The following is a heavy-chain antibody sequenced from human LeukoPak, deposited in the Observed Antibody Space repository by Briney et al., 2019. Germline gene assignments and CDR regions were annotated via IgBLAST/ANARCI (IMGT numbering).Heavy chain of an antibody. D-gene: IGHD3-10*02. CDR2: IYYSGST. Sequence: PSETLSLTCTVSGGSISSSSYYWGWIRQPPGKGLEWIGSIYYSGSTYYNPSLKSRVTISVDTSKNQFSLKLTSVTAADTAVYYCARALVRPSRGDYWGQGTLVTVSS. J-gene: IGHJ4*02. V-gene: IGHV4-39*07. CDR1: GGSISSSSYY. CDR3: ARALVRPSRGDY.